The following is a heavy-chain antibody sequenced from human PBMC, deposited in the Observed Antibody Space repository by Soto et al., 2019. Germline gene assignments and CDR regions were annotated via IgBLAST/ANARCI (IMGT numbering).Heavy chain of an antibody. D-gene: IGHD3-10*01. CDR1: GFTFSSYA. J-gene: IGHJ4*02. Sequence: GGSLRLSCAASGFTFSSYAMSWVRQAPGKGLEWVSAISGSGGSTYYADSVKGRFTISRDNSKNTLYLQMNSLRAEDTAVYYCAKARNYYGSGSYYNPLDYWGQGTLVTVSS. CDR2: ISGSGGST. CDR3: AKARNYYGSGSYYNPLDY. V-gene: IGHV3-23*01.